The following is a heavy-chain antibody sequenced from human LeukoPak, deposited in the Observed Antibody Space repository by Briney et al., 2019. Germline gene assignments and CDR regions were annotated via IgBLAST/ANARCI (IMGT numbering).Heavy chain of an antibody. Sequence: QTGGSLRLSCAASGFTFSSYWMSWVRQAPGKGLEWVANIKQDGSEKYYVDSVKGRFTISRDNAKNSLYLKMNSLRAEDTAVYYCARVGRGYSGYVYYYYGMDVWGQGTTVTVSS. J-gene: IGHJ6*02. CDR1: GFTFSSYW. V-gene: IGHV3-7*01. CDR3: ARVGRGYSGYVYYYYGMDV. CDR2: IKQDGSEK. D-gene: IGHD5-12*01.